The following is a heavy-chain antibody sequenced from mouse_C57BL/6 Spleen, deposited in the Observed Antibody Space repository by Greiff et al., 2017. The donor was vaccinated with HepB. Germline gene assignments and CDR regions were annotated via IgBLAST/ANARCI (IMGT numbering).Heavy chain of an antibody. V-gene: IGHV5-6*01. D-gene: IGHD2-4*01. CDR1: GFTFSSYG. CDR2: ISSGGSYT. Sequence: EVQLVESGGDLVKPGGSLKLSCAASGFTFSSYGMSWVRQTPDKRLEWVATISSGGSYTYYPDSVKGRFTISRDNAKNSLYLQMSILKTEDTVMYYCARRDDYDGLSWFAYWGQGTLVTVSA. J-gene: IGHJ3*01. CDR3: ARRDDYDGLSWFAY.